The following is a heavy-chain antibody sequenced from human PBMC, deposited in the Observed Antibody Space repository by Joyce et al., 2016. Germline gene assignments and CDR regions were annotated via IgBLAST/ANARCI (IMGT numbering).Heavy chain of an antibody. D-gene: IGHD2-2*01. Sequence: QVQLQESGPGRVKPSQTLSLTCTVSGGSINSIDSYWTWIRKTPGEGLELLCYIYYTGNTYYNPSLKSRLTISIDTSKNQFSLELTSVTAADTALYFCARDVIPPASYYGLDVWGQGAPVTVSS. CDR1: GGSINSIDSY. V-gene: IGHV4-30-4*01. J-gene: IGHJ6*02. CDR3: ARDVIPPASYYGLDV. CDR2: IYYTGNT.